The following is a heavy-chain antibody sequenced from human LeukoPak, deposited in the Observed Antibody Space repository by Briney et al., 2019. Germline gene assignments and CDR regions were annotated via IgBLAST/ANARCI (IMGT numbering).Heavy chain of an antibody. D-gene: IGHD2-21*02. V-gene: IGHV3-7*01. CDR1: GFTFTSYW. J-gene: IGHJ4*02. Sequence: PGGSLRFSCAVFGFTFTSYWMSWVRQAPGKGLEWVANINEDGSYKFHADSVKGRFTISRDSAKNSLYLQMNSLRAEDTAVYYCARFRTWGDKAFDYWGQGTLVTVSS. CDR2: INEDGSYK. CDR3: ARFRTWGDKAFDY.